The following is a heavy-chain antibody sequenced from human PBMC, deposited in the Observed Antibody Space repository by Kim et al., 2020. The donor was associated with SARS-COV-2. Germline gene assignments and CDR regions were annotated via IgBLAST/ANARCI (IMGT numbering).Heavy chain of an antibody. CDR3: ARSLLTGTMLSQSRVAFDI. Sequence: SETLSLTCTVSGGSISSGGYYRSWIRQHPGKGLEWIGYIYYSGSTYYNPSLKSRVTISVDTSKNQFSLKLSSVTAADTAVYYCARSLLTGTMLSQSRVAFDIWGQGTMVTVSS. J-gene: IGHJ3*02. CDR2: IYYSGST. CDR1: GGSISSGGYY. D-gene: IGHD1-7*01. V-gene: IGHV4-31*03.